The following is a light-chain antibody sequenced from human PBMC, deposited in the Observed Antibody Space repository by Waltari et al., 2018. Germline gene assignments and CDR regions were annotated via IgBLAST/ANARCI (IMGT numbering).Light chain of an antibody. CDR1: QDISND. Sequence: DIQMTQSPSSLSASVGDRVTITCQARQDISNDLNGYQQKPGQAPKLLIYDASNLETGVPSRFSGSGSGTDFTFTISSLQPEDIATYYCQQYDNLPLTFGGGTKVEIK. V-gene: IGKV1-33*01. J-gene: IGKJ4*01. CDR3: QQYDNLPLT. CDR2: DAS.